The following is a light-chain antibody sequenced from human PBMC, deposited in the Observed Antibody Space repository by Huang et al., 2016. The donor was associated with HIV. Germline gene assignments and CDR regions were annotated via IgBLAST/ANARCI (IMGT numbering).Light chain of an antibody. CDR2: DAS. J-gene: IGKJ1*01. CDR3: QQRSNWPRT. V-gene: IGKV3-11*01. Sequence: EIVLTQSPATLSLSPGERATLSCRASQSVSRYLAWYQQTPGQAPRLLIYDASNRATGIPVRFSGSGSGTDFTLTISSLEPEDFAVYYCQQRSNWPRTFGQGTKVEIK. CDR1: QSVSRY.